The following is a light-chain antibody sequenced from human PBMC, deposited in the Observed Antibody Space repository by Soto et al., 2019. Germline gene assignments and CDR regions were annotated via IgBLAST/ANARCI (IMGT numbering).Light chain of an antibody. CDR1: QSVSSY. J-gene: IGKJ1*01. CDR2: DAS. Sequence: EIVLTQSPATLSLSPGERATLSCRASQSVSSYLAWYQQKPGQAPRLLIYDASSRDTGVPDRFSGSGSGTDFTLTINRLEPEDCSVYYCHQYGSPLWTFGQGTKVEIK. CDR3: HQYGSPLWT. V-gene: IGKV3-20*01.